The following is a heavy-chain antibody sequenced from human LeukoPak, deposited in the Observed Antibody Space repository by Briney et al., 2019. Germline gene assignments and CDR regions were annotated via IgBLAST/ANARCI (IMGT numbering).Heavy chain of an antibody. J-gene: IGHJ4*02. D-gene: IGHD3-10*01. CDR1: GYIFTHYW. CDR2: IYPAGSDT. Sequence: GESLKISCQVSGYIFTHYWIGWVRQMPGKGLELMGIIYPAGSDTTYSPSFQGQVTISADKSISTVYLQWSSLKASDTAMYYCARQSRDGSKTRGYYFDYWGQGTLVTVSS. CDR3: ARQSRDGSKTRGYYFDY. V-gene: IGHV5-51*01.